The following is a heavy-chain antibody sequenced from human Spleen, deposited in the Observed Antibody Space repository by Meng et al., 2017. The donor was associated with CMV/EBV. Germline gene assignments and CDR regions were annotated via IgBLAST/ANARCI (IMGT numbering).Heavy chain of an antibody. D-gene: IGHD2-2*01. CDR2: ISGSGGSA. V-gene: IGHV3-23*01. Sequence: GESLKISCAASGFTFSNYVMSWVRQAPGKGLEWVSTISGSGGSAYYADSVKGRFTISRDNSKNTLYLQMNSLRAEDTAVYYCARAIVVVPAAPMDVWGQGTTVTVSS. CDR3: ARAIVVVPAAPMDV. J-gene: IGHJ6*02. CDR1: GFTFSNYV.